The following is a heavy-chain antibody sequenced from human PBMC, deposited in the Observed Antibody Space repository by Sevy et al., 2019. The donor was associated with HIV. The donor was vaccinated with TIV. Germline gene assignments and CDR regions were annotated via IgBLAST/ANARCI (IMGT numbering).Heavy chain of an antibody. CDR2: IYAGDSDT. Sequence: GESLKISCKTSGFTFTDYWIGWARQMPGKGLEWMGIIYAGDSDTRYSPSFRGQVTISADKSTSTAYLQWSSLKASDTAMYYCARSRGDFLPPYYFQYYGMDVWGQGTTVTVSS. D-gene: IGHD3-3*01. CDR3: ARSRGDFLPPYYFQYYGMDV. V-gene: IGHV5-51*01. CDR1: GFTFTDYW. J-gene: IGHJ6*02.